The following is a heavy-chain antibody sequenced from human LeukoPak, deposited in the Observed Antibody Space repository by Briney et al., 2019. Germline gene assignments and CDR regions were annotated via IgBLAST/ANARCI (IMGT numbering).Heavy chain of an antibody. V-gene: IGHV3-48*02. CDR3: ASLQPPGSRWLAFDI. CDR1: GFTFSSYS. J-gene: IGHJ3*02. Sequence: QSGGSLRLSCAASGFTFSSYSMNWVRQAPGKGLEWVSYISSSSSTIYHADSVKGRFTISRDNAKNSLYLQMNSLRDEDTAVYYCASLQPPGSRWLAFDIWGQGTMVTVSS. CDR2: ISSSSSTI. D-gene: IGHD6-19*01.